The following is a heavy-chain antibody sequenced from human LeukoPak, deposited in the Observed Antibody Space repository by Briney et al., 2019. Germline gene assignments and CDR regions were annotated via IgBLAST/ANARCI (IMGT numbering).Heavy chain of an antibody. D-gene: IGHD6-13*01. CDR1: GYSFTSHY. V-gene: IGHV1-46*01. CDR2: INPRGTST. Sequence: ASVKVSCKASGYSFTSHYMHWVRQAPGQGLEWMGLINPRGTSTIYAEKFQGRIIMTRDMSTTTDYMEVSSLRSDDTAVYYCARGDSRSPRNAFDIWGQGTMVTVSS. CDR3: ARGDSRSPRNAFDI. J-gene: IGHJ3*02.